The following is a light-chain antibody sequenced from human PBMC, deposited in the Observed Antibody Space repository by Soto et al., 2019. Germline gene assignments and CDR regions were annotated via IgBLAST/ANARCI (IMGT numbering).Light chain of an antibody. V-gene: IGKV1-5*03. Sequence: DLEMTQSPSTLSGSVGDRVTITCRASQTISSWLAWYQQKPGKAPKLLTYKASTLKSGVPSRFSGSGSGTEFTLTISSLQPDDFATYYCQHYNSYSEAFGQGTKVDI. CDR1: QTISSW. J-gene: IGKJ1*01. CDR2: KAS. CDR3: QHYNSYSEA.